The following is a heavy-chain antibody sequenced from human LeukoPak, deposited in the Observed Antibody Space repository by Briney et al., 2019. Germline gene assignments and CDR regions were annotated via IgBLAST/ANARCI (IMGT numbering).Heavy chain of an antibody. CDR3: ARDGGSYPYYFDY. Sequence: PGGSLRLSCAASGFTFSGYSLNWVRQAPGKGLEWISYISTAGTTVYYADSVKGRFAISRDNAKNSLYLQMNSLRAEDTAVYYCARDGGSYPYYFDYWGQGTLVTVSS. V-gene: IGHV3-48*04. D-gene: IGHD1-26*01. CDR1: GFTFSGYS. J-gene: IGHJ4*02. CDR2: ISTAGTTV.